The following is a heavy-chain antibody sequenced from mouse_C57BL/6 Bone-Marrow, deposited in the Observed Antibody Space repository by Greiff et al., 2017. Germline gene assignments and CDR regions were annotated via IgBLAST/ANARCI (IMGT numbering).Heavy chain of an antibody. CDR3: ARSGGSSDFDY. V-gene: IGHV1-26*01. J-gene: IGHJ2*01. CDR1: GYTFTDYY. CDR2: INPNNGGT. D-gene: IGHD1-1*01. Sequence: EVQLQQSGPELVKPGASVKISCKASGYTFTDYYMNWVKQSHGKSLEWIGDINPNNGGTSYNQKFKGKATLTVDKSSSTAYMELRSLTSEDSAVYYCARSGGSSDFDYWGQGTTLTVSS.